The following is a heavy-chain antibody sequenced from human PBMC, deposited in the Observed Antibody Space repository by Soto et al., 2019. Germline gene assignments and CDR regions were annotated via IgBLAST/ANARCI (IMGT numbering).Heavy chain of an antibody. J-gene: IGHJ4*02. CDR2: IYRTGST. Sequence: PSETLSLTCAVSGGSFTSNNWWTWVRQPPGQGLEWIGEIYRTGSTNYSPSLKSRVPISLDKSENQFSLKVTSLTAADTAVYYCASRDPGTSVDYWGQGTLVTVSS. CDR1: GGSFTSNNW. CDR3: ASRDPGTSVDY. D-gene: IGHD1-7*01. V-gene: IGHV4-4*02.